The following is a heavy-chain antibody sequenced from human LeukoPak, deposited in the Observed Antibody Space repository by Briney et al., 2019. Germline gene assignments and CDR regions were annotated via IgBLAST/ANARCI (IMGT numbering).Heavy chain of an antibody. Sequence: GGSLRLSCAASGFTFSSYDIHWVRQAPGKGLEWVAFIRYDGSNKYYADSVRGRFTISRDNSKNTLYLQMNSLRPDDTAVYYCAKDLGPVALNGGDYWGQGTLITVSS. CDR2: IRYDGSNK. CDR1: GFTFSSYD. CDR3: AKDLGPVALNGGDY. V-gene: IGHV3-30*02. J-gene: IGHJ4*02. D-gene: IGHD6-19*01.